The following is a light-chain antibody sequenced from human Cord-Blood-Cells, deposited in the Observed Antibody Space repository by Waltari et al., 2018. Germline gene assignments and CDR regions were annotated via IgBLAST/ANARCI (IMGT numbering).Light chain of an antibody. CDR2: STN. J-gene: IGLJ3*02. Sequence: QTVVTQEPSFSVSPGGTVTLTCGLSSGSVSTSYYPSWYTQTPGQAPRTLIYSTNTRSSGVPDRFSGSILGNKAALTITGAQADDESDYYCVLYMGSGIWVFGGGTKLTVL. CDR3: VLYMGSGIWV. V-gene: IGLV8-61*01. CDR1: SGSVSTSYY.